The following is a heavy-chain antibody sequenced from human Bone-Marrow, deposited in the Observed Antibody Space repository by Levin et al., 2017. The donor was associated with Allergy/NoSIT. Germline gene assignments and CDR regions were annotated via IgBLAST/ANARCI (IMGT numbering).Heavy chain of an antibody. Sequence: GESLKISCAVSGFTFSNSWMHWVRQVPGKGLVWVSRIDKDGSGTNYADSVKGRFTVSRDNGKNLLFLQMNSLRVEDTAVYYCARDLLNYSDPPDWGQGALVTVSS. V-gene: IGHV3-74*01. CDR3: ARDLLNYSDPPD. J-gene: IGHJ4*02. D-gene: IGHD4-17*01. CDR1: GFTFSNSW. CDR2: IDKDGSGT.